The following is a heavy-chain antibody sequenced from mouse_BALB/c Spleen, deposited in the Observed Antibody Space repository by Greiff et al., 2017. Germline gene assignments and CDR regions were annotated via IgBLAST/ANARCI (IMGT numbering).Heavy chain of an antibody. CDR2: IYPGDGDT. CDR3: ASHYGSSEDY. D-gene: IGHD1-1*01. CDR1: GYTFTSYW. Sequence: VQLQQSGAELARPGASVKLSCKASGYTFTSYWMQWVKQRPGQGLEWIGAIYPGDGDTRYTQKFKGKATLTADKSSSTAYMQLSSLASEDSAVYYCASHYGSSEDYWGQGTTLTVSS. J-gene: IGHJ2*01. V-gene: IGHV1-87*01.